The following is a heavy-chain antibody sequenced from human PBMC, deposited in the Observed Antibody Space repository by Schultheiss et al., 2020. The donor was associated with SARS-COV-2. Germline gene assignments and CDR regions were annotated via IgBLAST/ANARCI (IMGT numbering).Heavy chain of an antibody. CDR2: ISGSGGST. CDR1: GFTFSSYA. V-gene: IGHV3-23*01. D-gene: IGHD6-6*01. J-gene: IGHJ5*02. Sequence: GGSLRLSCAASGFTFSSYAMSWVRQAPGKGLEWVSAISGSGGSTYYADSVKGRFTISRDNSKNTLYLQMNSLRSEDTAVYYCAREGSVGAAHLQGTWGQGTLVTVSS. CDR3: AREGSVGAAHLQGT.